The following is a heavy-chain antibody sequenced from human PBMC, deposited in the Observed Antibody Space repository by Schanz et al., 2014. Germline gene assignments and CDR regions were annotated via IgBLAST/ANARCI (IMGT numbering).Heavy chain of an antibody. J-gene: IGHJ5*02. CDR3: ARPALWFGDNCFDP. D-gene: IGHD3-10*01. V-gene: IGHV3-33*01. CDR2: IWYDGSNK. Sequence: VQLVESGGGLIQPGGSLRLSCAASGFTFSSYGMHWARQAPGKGLEWVAVIWYDGSNKYYADSVKGRFTISRDNSKNTLCLQMNSLRAEDTAVYYCARPALWFGDNCFDPWGQGTLVTVSS. CDR1: GFTFSSYG.